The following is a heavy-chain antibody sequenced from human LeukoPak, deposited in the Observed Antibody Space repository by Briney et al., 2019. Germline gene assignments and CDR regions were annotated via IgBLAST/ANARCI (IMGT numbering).Heavy chain of an antibody. V-gene: IGHV4-34*01. Sequence: LRLSCAASGFTFSDYYMSWIRQPPGKGLEWIGEINHSGSTNYNPSLKSRVTISVDTSKNQFSLKLSSVTAADTAVYYCARGGYGPGSHYRYWGQGTLVTVSS. D-gene: IGHD3-10*01. CDR3: ARGGYGPGSHYRY. CDR2: INHSGST. CDR1: GFTFSDYY. J-gene: IGHJ4*02.